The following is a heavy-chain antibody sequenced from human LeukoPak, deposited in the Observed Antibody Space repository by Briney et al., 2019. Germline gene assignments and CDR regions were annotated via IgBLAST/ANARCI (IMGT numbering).Heavy chain of an antibody. CDR1: GFTFSDHY. CDR2: ISSSSSYT. CDR3: AGALNWFDP. Sequence: GGSLRLSYAASGFTFSDHYMSWIRQAPGKGLEWVSYISSSSSYTNYADSVKGRFTISRDNAKNSLYLQMNSLRAEDTAVYYCAGALNWFDPWGQGTLVTVSS. J-gene: IGHJ5*02. V-gene: IGHV3-11*06.